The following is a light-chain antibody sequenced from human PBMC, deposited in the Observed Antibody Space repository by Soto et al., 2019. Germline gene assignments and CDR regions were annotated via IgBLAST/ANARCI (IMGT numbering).Light chain of an antibody. CDR3: QQSYTKPLT. CDR1: QNIHNY. Sequence: DIRMTQSPSSRSASVGDRVTITCRASQNIHNYLTWYQHKPGPAPKILIYDVFTLQSGVPSRFSGSGAGTFFTLTISSLQPEDFATDYCQQSYTKPLTFGGGTQVDIK. J-gene: IGKJ4*01. CDR2: DVF. V-gene: IGKV1-39*01.